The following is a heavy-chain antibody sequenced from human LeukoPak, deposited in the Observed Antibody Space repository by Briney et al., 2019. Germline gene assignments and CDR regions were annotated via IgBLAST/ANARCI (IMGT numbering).Heavy chain of an antibody. J-gene: IGHJ4*02. D-gene: IGHD6-13*01. V-gene: IGHV4-39*07. CDR3: ARDQGGYYSSSWVFDY. CDR1: GGSISSSNYY. CDR2: VYYSGNT. Sequence: PSETLSLTCTVSGGSISSSNYYWGWIRQPPGKGLECIGSVYYSGNTYYNPSLKSRVTISVDTSKNQFSLKLSSVTAADTAVYYCARDQGGYYSSSWVFDYWGQGTLVTVSS.